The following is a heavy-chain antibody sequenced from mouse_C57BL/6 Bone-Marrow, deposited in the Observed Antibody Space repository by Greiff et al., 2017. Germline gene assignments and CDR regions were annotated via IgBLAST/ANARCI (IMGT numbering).Heavy chain of an antibody. D-gene: IGHD2-1*01. Sequence: EVQGVESVAELVRPGASVKLSCTASGFNIKNTYMHWVKQRPEQGLEWIGRIDPANGNTKYAPKFQGKATITADTSSNTAYLQLSSLTSEDTAIYYCARCPSYGNYVLHWYFDVWGTGTTVTVSS. J-gene: IGHJ1*03. V-gene: IGHV14-3*01. CDR2: IDPANGNT. CDR1: GFNIKNTY. CDR3: ARCPSYGNYVLHWYFDV.